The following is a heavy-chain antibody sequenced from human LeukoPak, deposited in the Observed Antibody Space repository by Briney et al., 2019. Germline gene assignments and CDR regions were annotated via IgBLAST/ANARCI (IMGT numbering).Heavy chain of an antibody. CDR1: GFTFSSYS. CDR3: ARDGRYYDSSGYYQDY. J-gene: IGHJ4*02. D-gene: IGHD3-22*01. V-gene: IGHV3-21*01. Sequence: PGGSLRLSCAASGFTFSSYSMNWVRQAPGKGLEWVSSISSSSSYIYYADSVKGRFTISRDNAKNSLYLQMNSLRAEDTAVYYCARDGRYYDSSGYYQDYWGQGTLVTVSS. CDR2: ISSSSSYI.